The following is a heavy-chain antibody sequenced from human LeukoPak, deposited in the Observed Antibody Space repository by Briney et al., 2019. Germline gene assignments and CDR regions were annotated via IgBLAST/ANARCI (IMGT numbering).Heavy chain of an antibody. CDR3: TTDSDGLNPAAMGEGYYYYYMDV. CDR2: IKSKTDGGTT. Sequence: GGSLRLSCAASGFTFSNAWMSWVRQAPGKGLEWVGRIKSKTDGGTTDYAAPVKGSFTISRDDSKNTLYLQMNSLKTEDTAVYYCTTDSDGLNPAAMGEGYYYYYMDVWGKGTTVTVSS. J-gene: IGHJ6*03. V-gene: IGHV3-15*01. CDR1: GFTFSNAW. D-gene: IGHD2-2*01.